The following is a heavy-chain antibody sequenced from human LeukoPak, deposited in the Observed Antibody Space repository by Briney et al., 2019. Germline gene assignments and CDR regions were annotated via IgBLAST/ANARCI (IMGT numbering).Heavy chain of an antibody. CDR2: ISNSSSYI. Sequence: PGGSLRLSCAASGFTFSSYSMNWVRQAPGKGLEWVSSISNSSSYIYYADSVKGRFTTSRDNAKNSLYLQMNSLRAEDTAVYYCARVKNWSGGMDVWGQGTTVTVSS. J-gene: IGHJ6*02. D-gene: IGHD1-1*01. CDR1: GFTFSSYS. V-gene: IGHV3-21*01. CDR3: ARVKNWSGGMDV.